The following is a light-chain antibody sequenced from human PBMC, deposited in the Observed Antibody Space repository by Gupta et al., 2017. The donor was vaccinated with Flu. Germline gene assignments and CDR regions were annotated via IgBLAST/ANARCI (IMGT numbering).Light chain of an antibody. CDR3: SLYKRSSTLL. Sequence: QPAPTQLASSSGAPGQSITISCPGTSSYVGTYHHVPWYHHHPGKDPTHILYKVSSRASGVSNLASGAKTRTTGPPIMSGVQAKNRTYYNSSLYKRSSTLLFGGGTKVTVL. CDR1: SSYVGTYHH. V-gene: IGLV2-14*01. J-gene: IGLJ2*01. CDR2: KVS.